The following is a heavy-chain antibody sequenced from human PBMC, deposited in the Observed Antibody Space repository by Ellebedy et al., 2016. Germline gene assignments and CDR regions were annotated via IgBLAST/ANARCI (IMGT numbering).Heavy chain of an antibody. CDR3: AKDRDDAGDFVFDS. J-gene: IGHJ4*02. V-gene: IGHV3-23*01. Sequence: GESLKISXVASGFAFRNFFMTWVRQAPGGGLEWVSTISGGGDITVSADSVKGRFTISRDNSRNTLYLQMNSLRAEDTAVYYCAKDRDDAGDFVFDSWGQGTLVTVSS. CDR2: ISGGGDIT. CDR1: GFAFRNFF. D-gene: IGHD4-17*01.